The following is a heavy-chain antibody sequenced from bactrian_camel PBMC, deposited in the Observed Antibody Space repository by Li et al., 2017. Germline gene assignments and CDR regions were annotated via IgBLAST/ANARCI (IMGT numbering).Heavy chain of an antibody. V-gene: IGHV3S1*01. CDR1: RYISTYC. D-gene: IGHD6*01. CDR3: AALNSTYGGRFGWCKDF. J-gene: IGHJ4*01. CDR2: TENDDGTT. Sequence: QLVESGGGSVQAGGSLTLSCAASRYISTYCVGWFRQAPGKEREAVAITENDDGTTHYADSVKGRFTLSHDRSKNTMHLQMDNLKTEDTGVYYCAALNSTYGGRFGWCKDFRGQGTQVTVS.